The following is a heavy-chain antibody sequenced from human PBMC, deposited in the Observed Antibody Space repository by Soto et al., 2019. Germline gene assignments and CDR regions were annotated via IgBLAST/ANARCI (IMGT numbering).Heavy chain of an antibody. V-gene: IGHV3-9*01. CDR2: ISWNSGSI. D-gene: IGHD2-21*02. CDR3: AKDSRQVTSFYWYFDL. Sequence: EVQLVESGGGLVQDGRSLRLSCAASGFTFDDYAMHWVRQAPGKGLEWVSGISWNSGSIGYADSVKGRFTISRDNAKNSLYLQMNSLGAEDTALYYCAKDSRQVTSFYWYFDLWGRGTLVTVSS. J-gene: IGHJ2*01. CDR1: GFTFDDYA.